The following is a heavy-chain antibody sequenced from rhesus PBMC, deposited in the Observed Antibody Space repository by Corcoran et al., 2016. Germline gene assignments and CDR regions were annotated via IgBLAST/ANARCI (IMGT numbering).Heavy chain of an antibody. CDR3: ARAAGGDDY. V-gene: IGHV1-138*01. J-gene: IGHJ4*01. CDR1: GCTVTDYY. D-gene: IGHD6-37*01. CDR2: HNPKTGGT. Sequence: QVQLVQAGAEVKKPGSSIKVSCKASGCTVTDYYMHWVRQAPGQGGAWMGEHNPKTGGTNYAQKFQGRVTMTRDTSTNTVYMDLSSLRSEDTAVYYCARAAGGDDYWGQGVLVTVSS.